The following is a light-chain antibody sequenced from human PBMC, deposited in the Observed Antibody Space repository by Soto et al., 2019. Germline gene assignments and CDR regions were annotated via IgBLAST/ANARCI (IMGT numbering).Light chain of an antibody. CDR1: QSVSSY. J-gene: IGKJ1*01. V-gene: IGKV3-11*01. Sequence: EIVLTQSPATLSLSPGERATLSCRASQSVSSYLAWYQQKPGQAPRPPIYGASNRATGVPARFSGSGSGTDFTLTISSLEPEDFAVYYCQQRSNWPGTFGQGTKVEIK. CDR3: QQRSNWPGT. CDR2: GAS.